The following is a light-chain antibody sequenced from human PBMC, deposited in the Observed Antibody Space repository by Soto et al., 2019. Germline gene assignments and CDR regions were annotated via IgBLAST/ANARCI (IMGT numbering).Light chain of an antibody. CDR2: GAS. J-gene: IGKJ1*01. V-gene: IGKV3-15*01. CDR1: QSVSSN. Sequence: EIVVTQSPATLSVSPGERATLSCRASQSVSSNLAWYQQKPGQAPRLLIYGASTRATGIPARFSGSGSGTEFTLTITSLQSEDFAVYYCQQYNAWPRTFGQGTKVEIK. CDR3: QQYNAWPRT.